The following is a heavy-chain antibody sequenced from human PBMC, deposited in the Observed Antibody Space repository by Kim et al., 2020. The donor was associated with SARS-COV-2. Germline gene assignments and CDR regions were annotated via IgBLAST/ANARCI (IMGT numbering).Heavy chain of an antibody. V-gene: IGHV3-11*01. CDR2: ITGSGSTK. CDR3: ERDHKYTTSSSFDF. Sequence: GGTLRLSCVASGFTFSDHYMSWIRQAPGKGLEWVSHITGSGSTKYYADSVKGRFIISRDNPRNSLYLHMNSLRADDTAVYFCERDHKYTTSSSFDFWGQGTLGSVSS. CDR1: GFTFSDHY. D-gene: IGHD6-6*01. J-gene: IGHJ4*02.